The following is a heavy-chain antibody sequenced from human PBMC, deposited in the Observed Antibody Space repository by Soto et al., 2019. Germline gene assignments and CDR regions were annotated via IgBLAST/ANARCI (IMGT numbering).Heavy chain of an antibody. CDR1: GFTFSSYS. CDR3: ARYYSNSSGGYGMDV. J-gene: IGHJ6*02. V-gene: IGHV3-21*01. Sequence: GGSLRLSCAASGFTFSSYSMNWVRQAPGKGLEWVSSISSSSSYIYYADSVKGRFTISRDNAKNSLYLQMNSLRAEDTAVYYCARYYSNSSGGYGMDVWGQGTTVTVSS. D-gene: IGHD6-6*01. CDR2: ISSSSSYI.